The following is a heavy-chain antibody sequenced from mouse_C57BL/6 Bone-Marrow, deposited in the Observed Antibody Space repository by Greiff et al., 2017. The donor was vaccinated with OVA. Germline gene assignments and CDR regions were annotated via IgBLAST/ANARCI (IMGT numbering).Heavy chain of an antibody. Sequence: VQLQQSGAELVRPGTSVKVSCKASGYAFTNYLIEWVKQRPGQGLEWIGVINPGSGGTNYNEKFKGKATLTADKSSSTAYMQLSSLTSEDSAVYCCARYGYYFDYGGQGTTLTVSS. J-gene: IGHJ2*01. D-gene: IGHD2-2*01. CDR3: ARYGYYFDY. V-gene: IGHV1-54*01. CDR1: GYAFTNYL. CDR2: INPGSGGT.